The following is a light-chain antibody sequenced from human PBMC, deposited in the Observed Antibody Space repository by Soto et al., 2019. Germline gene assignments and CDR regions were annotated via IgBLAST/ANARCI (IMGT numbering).Light chain of an antibody. CDR2: GAS. CDR1: QSVSSSD. Sequence: EVVLTQSPGTLSLSPGERATLSCRASQSVSSSDLAWYQQKPGQAPSLLISGASGRATGIPDRFSASGSGTDFTLTISRLEPEDSAVFYCHLYGASPPTFGQGTKVEI. J-gene: IGKJ1*01. CDR3: HLYGASPPT. V-gene: IGKV3-20*01.